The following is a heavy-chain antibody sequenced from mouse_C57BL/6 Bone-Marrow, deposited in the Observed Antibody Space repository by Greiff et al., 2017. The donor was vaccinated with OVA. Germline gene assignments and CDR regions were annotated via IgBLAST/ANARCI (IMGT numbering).Heavy chain of an antibody. CDR1: GFTIPDDY. J-gene: IGHJ3*01. D-gene: IGHD1-1*02. CDR2: IVPENGDT. V-gene: IGHV14-4*01. CDR3: TRYGPCAY. Sequence: VQLQQSGAELVRPGASVKLSCTASGFTIPDDYMHWVKQRPEQGLEWIGWIVPENGDTEYASKFQGKATITADTSSNTAYLQLSSLTSEDTAVYYCTRYGPCAYWGQGTLATVSA.